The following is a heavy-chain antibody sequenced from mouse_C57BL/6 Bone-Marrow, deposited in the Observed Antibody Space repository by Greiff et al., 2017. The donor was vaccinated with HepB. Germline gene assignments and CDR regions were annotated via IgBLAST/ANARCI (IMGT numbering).Heavy chain of an antibody. V-gene: IGHV6-3*01. CDR1: GFTFSNYW. CDR3: TGGRLNYFDY. CDR2: IRLKSDNYAT. J-gene: IGHJ2*01. D-gene: IGHD3-2*02. Sequence: EVQLVESGGGLVQPGGSMKLSCVASGFTFSNYWMNWVRQSPEKGLEWVAQIRLKSDNYATHYAESVKGRFTISRDDSKSSVYLQMNNLRAEDTGIYYCTGGRLNYFDYWGQGTTLTVSS.